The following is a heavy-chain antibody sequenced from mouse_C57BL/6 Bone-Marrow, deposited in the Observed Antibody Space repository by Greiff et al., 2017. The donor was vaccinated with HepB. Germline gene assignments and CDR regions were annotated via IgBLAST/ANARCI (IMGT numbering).Heavy chain of an antibody. CDR2: IDPETGGT. CDR3: TGQVLNGGFAY. J-gene: IGHJ3*01. Sequence: VQRVESGAELVRPGASVTLSCKASGYTFTDYEMHWVKQTPVHGLEWIGAIDPETGGTAYNQKFKGKAILTADKSSSTAYMELRSLTSEDSAVYYCTGQVLNGGFAYWGQGTLVTVSA. D-gene: IGHD1-2*01. CDR1: GYTFTDYE. V-gene: IGHV1-15*01.